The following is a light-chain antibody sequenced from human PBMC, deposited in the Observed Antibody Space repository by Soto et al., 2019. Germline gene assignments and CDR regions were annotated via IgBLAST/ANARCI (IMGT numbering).Light chain of an antibody. CDR3: HQSYDFPWT. CDR1: QSVSTD. J-gene: IGKJ1*01. Sequence: DIQVTQSPSSLSASAGDRVTITCRTSQSVSTDVTWYQQKPGKAPYLLIYRTSILQTGVPSRFSGAGSGTEFTLTVSSLQPEDFATYYCHQSYDFPWTFGQGTKVEI. CDR2: RTS. V-gene: IGKV1-39*01.